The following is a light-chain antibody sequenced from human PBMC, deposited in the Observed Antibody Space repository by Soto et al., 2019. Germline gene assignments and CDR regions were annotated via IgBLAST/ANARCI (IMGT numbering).Light chain of an antibody. CDR1: SSDVGIYNY. Sequence: QSALTQPASVSGSPGQSITISCTGTSSDVGIYNYVSWYQQHPGKAPKLMIFEVSNRPSGVSNRFSGSKAGNTASLTISGLQAEDEANYYCSSYTSSSTPDVVGTGTKVTVL. J-gene: IGLJ1*01. CDR2: EVS. V-gene: IGLV2-14*01. CDR3: SSYTSSSTPDV.